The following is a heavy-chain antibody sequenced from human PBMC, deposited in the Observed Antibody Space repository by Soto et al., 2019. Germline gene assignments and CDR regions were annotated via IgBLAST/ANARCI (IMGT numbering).Heavy chain of an antibody. J-gene: IGHJ3*02. V-gene: IGHV3-23*01. CDR2: ISGIGDNT. Sequence: EVQLLESGGGLIQPGGSLRLSCAVSGFIFGNYAMSWVRQAPGKGLEWVSAISGIGDNTYYADSVRGRFTISRDNPKNALYLQMNNLRVEETAVDYCAEEHRVITSGDTFDIWGQGTMVTVSS. D-gene: IGHD3-3*01. CDR1: GFIFGNYA. CDR3: AEEHRVITSGDTFDI.